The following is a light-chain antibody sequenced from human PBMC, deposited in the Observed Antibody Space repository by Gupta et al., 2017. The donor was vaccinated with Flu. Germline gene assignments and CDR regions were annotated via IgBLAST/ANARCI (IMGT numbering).Light chain of an antibody. CDR3: QQTHITPLT. CDR1: QNINYY. J-gene: IGKJ4*01. V-gene: IGKV1-39*01. Sequence: PSSLSASVGDSVTLTCRASQNINYYLSWYQQRPGKAPNLLIYGASSLQSGAPSRFSGSGSGTDFTLTISSLQPEDFATYYCQQTHITPLTFGGGTMVQI. CDR2: GAS.